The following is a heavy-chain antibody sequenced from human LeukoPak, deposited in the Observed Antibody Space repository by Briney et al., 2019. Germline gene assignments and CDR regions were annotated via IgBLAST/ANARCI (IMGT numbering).Heavy chain of an antibody. CDR3: TRRTSVVPFDY. CDR2: ISSSSSTI. Sequence: GGSLRLSCAASGFTFSSYNMNWVRQAPGKGLEWISYISSSSSTIYYADSVKGQFTISRDNAKSSLYLQMNSLRAEDTAVYYCTRRTSVVPFDYWGQGTLVTVSS. D-gene: IGHD2-2*01. V-gene: IGHV3-48*01. J-gene: IGHJ4*02. CDR1: GFTFSSYN.